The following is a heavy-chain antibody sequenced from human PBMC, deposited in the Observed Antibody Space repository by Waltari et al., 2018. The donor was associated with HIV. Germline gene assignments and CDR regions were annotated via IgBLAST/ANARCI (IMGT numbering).Heavy chain of an antibody. Sequence: EVPLVESGGGLVKPGGSLRLSCAASRFTFSSYSMNWVRKAPGKGLEWVSSISSGSVYIYYADSVKGRFTISRDNAKNSLYLQMNSLRAEDTAVYYCARDEAEMATLTAFDIWGQGTMVTVSS. CDR1: RFTFSSYS. J-gene: IGHJ3*02. D-gene: IGHD5-12*01. V-gene: IGHV3-21*01. CDR2: ISSGSVYI. CDR3: ARDEAEMATLTAFDI.